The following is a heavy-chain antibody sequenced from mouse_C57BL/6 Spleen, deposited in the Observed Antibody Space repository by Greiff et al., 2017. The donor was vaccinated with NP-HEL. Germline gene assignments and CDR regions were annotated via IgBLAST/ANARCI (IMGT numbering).Heavy chain of an antibody. V-gene: IGHV5-4*01. J-gene: IGHJ2*01. CDR3: ASDYGSRGYFDY. CDR1: GFTFSSYA. D-gene: IGHD1-1*01. Sequence: EVQRVESGGGLVKPGGSLKLSCAASGFTFSSYAMSWVRQTPEKRLEWVATISDGGSYTYYPDNVKGRFTISRDNAKNNLYLQMSHLKSEDTAMYYCASDYGSRGYFDYWGQGTTLTVSS. CDR2: ISDGGSYT.